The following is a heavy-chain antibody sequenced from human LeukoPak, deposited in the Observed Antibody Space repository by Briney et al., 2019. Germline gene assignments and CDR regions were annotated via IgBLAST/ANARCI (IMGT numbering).Heavy chain of an antibody. Sequence: ASVKVCCKASGYTFTSYGISWVRQAPGQGGEWMGWISAYNGNTNYAQKLQGRVTMTTDTSTSTAYMELRSLRSDDTAVYYCAGHYDFWSGYYALDYWGQGTLVTVSS. D-gene: IGHD3-3*01. V-gene: IGHV1-18*01. CDR3: AGHYDFWSGYYALDY. CDR2: ISAYNGNT. J-gene: IGHJ4*02. CDR1: GYTFTSYG.